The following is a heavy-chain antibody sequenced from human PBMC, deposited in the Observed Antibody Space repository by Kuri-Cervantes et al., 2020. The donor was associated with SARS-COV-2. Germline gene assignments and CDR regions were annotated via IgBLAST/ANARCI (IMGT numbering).Heavy chain of an antibody. V-gene: IGHV4-39*01. J-gene: IGHJ4*02. CDR2: IYYSGST. Sequence: GSLRLSCTVSGGPISSSSYYWGWIRQPPGKGLEWIGSIYYSGSTYYNPSLKSRVTISVDTSKNQFSLKLSSVTAADTAVYYCARHSNCSGGSCYAGPFDYWGQGTLVTVSS. CDR3: ARHSNCSGGSCYAGPFDY. D-gene: IGHD2-15*01. CDR1: GGPISSSSYY.